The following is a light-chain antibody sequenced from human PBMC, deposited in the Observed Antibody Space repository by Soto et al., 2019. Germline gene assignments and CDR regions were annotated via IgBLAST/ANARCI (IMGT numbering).Light chain of an antibody. CDR3: QQYNNWPPWT. V-gene: IGKV3-15*01. J-gene: IGKJ1*01. CDR2: DAS. Sequence: ILMTQSPATLSVSPGERATLSCRASQSVSNNLAWYQQKPGQAPRLLIYDASTRDTGLPARFSGSGSGTELTLTISGLQSEDFAVYYCQQYNNWPPWTFGQGTKVEIK. CDR1: QSVSNN.